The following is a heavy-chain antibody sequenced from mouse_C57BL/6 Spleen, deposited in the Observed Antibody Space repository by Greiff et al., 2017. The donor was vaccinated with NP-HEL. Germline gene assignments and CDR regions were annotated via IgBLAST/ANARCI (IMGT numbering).Heavy chain of an antibody. CDR1: GYTFTSYW. CDR2: IDPSDSYT. Sequence: VQLQQPGAELVRPGTSVKLSCKASGYTFTSYWMHWVKQRPGQGLEWIGVIDPSDSYTNYNQKFKGKATLTVDTSSSTAYMQLSSLTSEDSAVYYCARGVTTPTYWYFDVWGTGTTVTVSS. V-gene: IGHV1-59*01. D-gene: IGHD2-3*01. J-gene: IGHJ1*03. CDR3: ARGVTTPTYWYFDV.